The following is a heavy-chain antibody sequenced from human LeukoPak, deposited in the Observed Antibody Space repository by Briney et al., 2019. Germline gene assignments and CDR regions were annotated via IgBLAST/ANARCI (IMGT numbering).Heavy chain of an antibody. V-gene: IGHV3-21*01. Sequence: GGSLRLSCAASGFTFSGYTMNWVRQAPGKGLEWVSSISGTSTYIYNADSVKGRFTISRDNAKNSLYLQMNSLRAEDTAVYYCARDYCSSTSCFPSGTNYFDSWGQGTPVTVSS. J-gene: IGHJ4*02. CDR2: ISGTSTYI. CDR3: ARDYCSSTSCFPSGTNYFDS. D-gene: IGHD2-2*01. CDR1: GFTFSGYT.